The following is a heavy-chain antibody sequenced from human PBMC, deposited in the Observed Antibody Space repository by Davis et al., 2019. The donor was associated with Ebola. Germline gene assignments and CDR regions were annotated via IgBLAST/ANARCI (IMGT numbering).Heavy chain of an antibody. Sequence: PSETLSLTCTVSGGSISSYYWSWIRQPAGKGLEWIGRIYTSGSTNYNPSLKSRVTISVDTSKNQFSLKLSSVTAADTAVYYCARDTAAAGNYYYNYMDVWGKGTTVTVSS. CDR1: GGSISSYY. CDR2: IYTSGST. V-gene: IGHV4-4*07. J-gene: IGHJ6*03. D-gene: IGHD6-13*01. CDR3: ARDTAAAGNYYYNYMDV.